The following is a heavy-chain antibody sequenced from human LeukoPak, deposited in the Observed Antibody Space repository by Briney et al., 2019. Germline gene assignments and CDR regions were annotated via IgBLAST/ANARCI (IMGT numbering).Heavy chain of an antibody. V-gene: IGHV4-59*11. J-gene: IGHJ6*02. CDR3: ARDASSDYGMDV. D-gene: IGHD6-25*01. CDR2: VHYSGST. Sequence: SETLSLTCSVSGGSIRSHYWNWIRQPPGKGLEWIGYVHYSGSTNYNPSLKSRVTISVDKSKNQFSLKLSSVTAADTAVYYCARDASSDYGMDVWGQGTTVTVSS. CDR1: GGSIRSHY.